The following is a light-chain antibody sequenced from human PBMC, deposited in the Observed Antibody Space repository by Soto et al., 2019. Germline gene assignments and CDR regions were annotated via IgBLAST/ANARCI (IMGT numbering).Light chain of an antibody. CDR2: GAS. Sequence: EIVLTQSPGTLSLSPGERATLSCRASQSVSASYLAWYQQKPGQAPTLLIYGASSRATGIPDRFSGSGSGTDFTLTISRLEPEDFAVYYCQQYRSSPPYTFGQGTKLEIK. V-gene: IGKV3-20*01. CDR3: QQYRSSPPYT. CDR1: QSVSASY. J-gene: IGKJ2*01.